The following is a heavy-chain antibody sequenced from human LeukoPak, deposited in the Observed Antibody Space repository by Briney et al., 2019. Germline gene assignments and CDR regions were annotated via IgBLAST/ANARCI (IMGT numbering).Heavy chain of an antibody. D-gene: IGHD3-22*01. V-gene: IGHV4-59*01. CDR2: IYFSART. Sequence: SETLSLTCTVSGGSISSYNWNWIRQPPGKGLDWIGYIYFSARTNYNPSLKSRVTISVDTSKNQFSLKLSSVTAADTAVYYCARDTITYYYDSSGYSIYYYYGMDVWGQGTTVTVSS. CDR1: GGSISSYN. CDR3: ARDTITYYYDSSGYSIYYYYGMDV. J-gene: IGHJ6*02.